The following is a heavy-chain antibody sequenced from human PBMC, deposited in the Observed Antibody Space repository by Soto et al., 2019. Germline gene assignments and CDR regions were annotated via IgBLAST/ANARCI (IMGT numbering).Heavy chain of an antibody. CDR1: GFTFSSYW. CDR2: INPDGSAT. D-gene: IGHD5-18*01. V-gene: IGHV3-74*01. Sequence: GGSLRLSCAASGFTFSSYWMHWVRQAPGKGLVWVSRINPDGSATDYADSVKGRFTISRDNAKNTLYLQMNSLRAEDTAVFYCGRGGSDSPMAPGYWGQGTLVTVSS. CDR3: GRGGSDSPMAPGY. J-gene: IGHJ4*02.